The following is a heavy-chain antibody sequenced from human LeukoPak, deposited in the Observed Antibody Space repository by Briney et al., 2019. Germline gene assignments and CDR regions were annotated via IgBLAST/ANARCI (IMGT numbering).Heavy chain of an antibody. J-gene: IGHJ6*03. CDR1: GGSISSYY. Sequence: SENLSLTCTVSGGSISSYYWSWIRQPAGKGLEWIGRIYSSGSTTYNPSLKSRVTMSVDTSKNQFSLKLSSVTAADTAVYYCASEMATIMGVYYYYYMDVWGKGTTVTVSS. CDR2: IYSSGST. CDR3: ASEMATIMGVYYYYYMDV. D-gene: IGHD5-24*01. V-gene: IGHV4-4*07.